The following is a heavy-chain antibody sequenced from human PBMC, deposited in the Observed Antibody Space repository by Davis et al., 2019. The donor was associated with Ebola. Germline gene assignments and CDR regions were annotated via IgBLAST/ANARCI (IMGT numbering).Heavy chain of an antibody. V-gene: IGHV3-21*01. CDR1: GFTFSTYS. D-gene: IGHD3-16*01. J-gene: IGHJ6*04. CDR2: ISSDSDYI. CDR3: ARDWAGLDV. Sequence: GESLKISCAASGFTFSTYSMSWVRQAPGKGLEWVSSISSDSDYIYYADSAKGRFTISRDNAKNSLYLQMNSLRVEDTAVYYCARDWAGLDVWGKGTTVTVSS.